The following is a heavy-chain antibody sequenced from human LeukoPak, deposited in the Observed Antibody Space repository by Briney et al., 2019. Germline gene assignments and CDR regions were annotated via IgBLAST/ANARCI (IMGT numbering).Heavy chain of an antibody. D-gene: IGHD5-18*01. CDR3: ARGSLPYSYVYYFDY. V-gene: IGHV1-8*01. Sequence: ASVKVSCKASGYTFTSYDINWVRQATGQGLEWMGWMNPNSGNTGYAQKFQGRVTMTRNTSISTAYMELSSMRSEDTAVYYYARGSLPYSYVYYFDYWGQGTLVTVSS. CDR2: MNPNSGNT. CDR1: GYTFTSYD. J-gene: IGHJ4*02.